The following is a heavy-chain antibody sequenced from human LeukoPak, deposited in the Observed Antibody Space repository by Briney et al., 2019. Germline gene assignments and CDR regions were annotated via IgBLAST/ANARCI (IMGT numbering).Heavy chain of an antibody. CDR1: GGSIGTSY. CDR2: VSYSGNT. CDR3: ARQLYTSTRPCDD. J-gene: IGHJ4*02. V-gene: IGHV4-59*08. D-gene: IGHD5-18*01. Sequence: SETLSLTCTVSGGSIGTSYWSWIRQPPGKGLEWIGYVSYSGNTNYNPSLKSRVTVSVDSSKNQFSLKLSSVTAADTAVYYCARQLYTSTRPCDDWGQGTRVTVSS.